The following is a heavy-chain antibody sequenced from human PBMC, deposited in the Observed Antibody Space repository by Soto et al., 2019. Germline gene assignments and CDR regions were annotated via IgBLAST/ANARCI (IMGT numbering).Heavy chain of an antibody. V-gene: IGHV3-7*03. Sequence: GGSLRLSCAASGFTFSSYWMSWVRQAPGKGLEWVANIKQDGSEKYYVDSVKGRFTISRDNAKNSLYLQMNSLRAEDTAVYYCARDTYYYDSSGYIDYYYYGMDVWGQGXTVTVYS. D-gene: IGHD3-22*01. CDR1: GFTFSSYW. CDR2: IKQDGSEK. J-gene: IGHJ6*02. CDR3: ARDTYYYDSSGYIDYYYYGMDV.